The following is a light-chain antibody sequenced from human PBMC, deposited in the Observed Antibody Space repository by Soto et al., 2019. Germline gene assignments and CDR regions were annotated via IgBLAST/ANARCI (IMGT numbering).Light chain of an antibody. Sequence: SLLALPFPPFWASGKAMTLSPSRTTKGAGGYNYVSWYQQHPGKAPKLMIYDVSNRPSGVSNRFSGSKSGNTASLTISGLQAEDEADYYCSSYTSSSTSCVFGTGTKVTVL. CDR1: TKGAGGYNY. J-gene: IGLJ1*01. CDR3: SSYTSSSTSCV. CDR2: DVS. V-gene: IGLV2-14*01.